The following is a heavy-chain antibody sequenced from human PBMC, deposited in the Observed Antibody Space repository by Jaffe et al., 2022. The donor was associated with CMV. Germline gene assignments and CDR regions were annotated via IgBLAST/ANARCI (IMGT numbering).Heavy chain of an antibody. J-gene: IGHJ6*03. Sequence: EVQLVESGGGLVQPGGSLRLSCAASGFTFSSYEMNWVRQAPGKGLEWVSYISSSGSTIYYADSVKGRFTISRDNAKNSLYLQMNSLRAEDTAVYYCARAPLYYDSSGDYYYYMDVWGKGTTVTVSS. CDR3: ARAPLYYDSSGDYYYYMDV. CDR1: GFTFSSYE. V-gene: IGHV3-48*03. D-gene: IGHD3-22*01. CDR2: ISSSGSTI.